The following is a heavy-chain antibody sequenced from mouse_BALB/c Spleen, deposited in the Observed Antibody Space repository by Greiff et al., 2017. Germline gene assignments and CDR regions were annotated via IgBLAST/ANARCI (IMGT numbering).Heavy chain of an antibody. CDR3: ARGGPYYYAMDY. V-gene: IGHV1-4*02. J-gene: IGHJ4*01. Sequence: VQLQQSAAELARPGASVKMSCKASGYTFTSYTMHWVKQRPGQGLEWIGYINPSSGYTEYNQKFKDKTTLTADKSSSTAYMQLSSLTSEDSAVYYCARGGPYYYAMDYWGQGTSVTVSS. CDR2: INPSSGYT. CDR1: GYTFTSYT.